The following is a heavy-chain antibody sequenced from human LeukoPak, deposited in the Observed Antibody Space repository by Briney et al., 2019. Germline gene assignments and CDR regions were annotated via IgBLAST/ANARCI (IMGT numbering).Heavy chain of an antibody. J-gene: IGHJ3*02. CDR2: ISGRDSST. V-gene: IGHV3-23*01. CDR1: GFTFSSYA. D-gene: IGHD2-8*01. Sequence: GGSLRLSCAASGFTFSSYAMNWVRQAPGKGLEWVSAISGRDSSTYYADSVKGRFTISRDNSKNTLYLQMNSLRAEDTAVYYCAKIRPPVYDIWGQGTMVTVSS. CDR3: AKIRPPVYDI.